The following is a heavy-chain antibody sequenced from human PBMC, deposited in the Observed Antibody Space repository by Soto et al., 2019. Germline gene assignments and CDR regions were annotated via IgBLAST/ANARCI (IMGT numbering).Heavy chain of an antibody. V-gene: IGHV4-59*08. Sequence: SETLSLTCTVSGGSISSYYWSWIRQPPGKGLEWIGYIYYSGSTNYNPSLKSRVTISVDTSKNQFSLKLSSVTAADTAVYYCASYSNYLSYYYMDVWGKGTTVTVSS. D-gene: IGHD4-4*01. CDR2: IYYSGST. CDR3: ASYSNYLSYYYMDV. J-gene: IGHJ6*03. CDR1: GGSISSYY.